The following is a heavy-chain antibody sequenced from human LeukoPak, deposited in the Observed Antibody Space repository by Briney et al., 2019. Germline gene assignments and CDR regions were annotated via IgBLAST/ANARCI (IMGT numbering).Heavy chain of an antibody. Sequence: ASVKVSCKASGYTFTGYYMHWVRQAPGQGLEWMGWINPNSGGTNYAQTFQGRVTMTRDTSISTAYMELSRLRSDDTAVYYCARDMGVTMIVVATRYFDYWGQGTLVTVSS. CDR2: INPNSGGT. J-gene: IGHJ4*02. V-gene: IGHV1-2*02. CDR1: GYTFTGYY. CDR3: ARDMGVTMIVVATRYFDY. D-gene: IGHD3-22*01.